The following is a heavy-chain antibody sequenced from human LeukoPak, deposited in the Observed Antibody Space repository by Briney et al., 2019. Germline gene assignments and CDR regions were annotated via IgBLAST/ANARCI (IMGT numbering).Heavy chain of an antibody. D-gene: IGHD3-10*01. Sequence: GGSLRLSCAASRFTFSSYAMSWVRQAPGKGLEWVSGISASGDSTHYADSVKGRITISRDNSKNTLYLQMNSLRAEDTAVYYCAKAIYASGSPYTSIDYWGQGTLVTVSS. CDR3: AKAIYASGSPYTSIDY. CDR2: ISASGDST. J-gene: IGHJ4*02. V-gene: IGHV3-23*01. CDR1: RFTFSSYA.